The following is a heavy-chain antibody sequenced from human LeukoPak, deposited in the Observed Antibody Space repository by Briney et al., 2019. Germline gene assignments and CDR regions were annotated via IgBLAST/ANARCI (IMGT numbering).Heavy chain of an antibody. V-gene: IGHV3-66*01. D-gene: IGHD3-10*01. CDR1: GFTVSSNY. Sequence: GGSLRLSCAASGFTVSSNYMSWVRQAPGKGLECVSVYYSGGSTYYADSVKGRFTISRDDSKNTLYLQMNCLRVEDTAVYYCAKDVRALNNYGSGSSGFYWGQGTLVTVSS. CDR2: YYSGGST. J-gene: IGHJ4*02. CDR3: AKDVRALNNYGSGSSGFY.